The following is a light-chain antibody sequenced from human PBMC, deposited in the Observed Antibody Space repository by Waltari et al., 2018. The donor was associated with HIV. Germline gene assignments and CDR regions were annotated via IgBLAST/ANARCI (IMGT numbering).Light chain of an antibody. CDR3: QQHDNFLGT. CDR2: KAS. CDR1: QSISNW. Sequence: DIQMTQSPSTLSASVGETVTITCRASQSISNWLAWYQQKPGKAPNLLIYKASSLKSGVPSRFSGSGSGTEFTLTISRLQPDDSATYCGQQHDNFLGTFGQGTKVEIK. J-gene: IGKJ1*01. V-gene: IGKV1-5*03.